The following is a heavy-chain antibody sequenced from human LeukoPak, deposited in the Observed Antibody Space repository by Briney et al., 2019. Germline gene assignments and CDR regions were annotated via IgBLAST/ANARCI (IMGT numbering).Heavy chain of an antibody. CDR2: IYYSGST. D-gene: IGHD4-17*01. CDR3: ARLRDGDYDWGLYSFDY. V-gene: IGHV4-39*01. J-gene: IGHJ4*02. CDR1: GGSFSGYY. Sequence: PSETLSLTCAVYGGSFSGYYWGWIRQPPGKGLEWIGSIYYSGSTYYNPSLKSRVTISVDTSKNQFSLKLSSVTAADTAVYYCARLRDGDYDWGLYSFDYWGQGTLVTVSS.